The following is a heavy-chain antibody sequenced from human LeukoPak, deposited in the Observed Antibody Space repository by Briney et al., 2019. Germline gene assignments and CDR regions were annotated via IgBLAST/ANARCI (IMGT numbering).Heavy chain of an antibody. J-gene: IGHJ1*01. V-gene: IGHV4-31*03. CDR2: IYYSGST. CDR1: GGSISSGGYY. CDR3: AGVVAAIPEYFQH. D-gene: IGHD2-15*01. Sequence: SETLSLTCTVSGGSISSGGYYWSWIRQHPGKGLEWIGYIYYSGSTYYNPSLKSRVTISVDTSKNQFSPKLSSVTAADTAVYYCAGVVAAIPEYFQHWGQGTLVTVSS.